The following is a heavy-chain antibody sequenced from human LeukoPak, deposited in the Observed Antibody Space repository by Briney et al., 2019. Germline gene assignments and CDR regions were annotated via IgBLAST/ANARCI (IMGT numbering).Heavy chain of an antibody. CDR1: GYTFTGYY. V-gene: IGHV1-2*02. CDR2: INPNSGGT. Sequence: GASVKVSCKASGYTFTGYYMHWVRQALGQGLEWMGWINPNSGGTNYAQKFQGRVTMTRDTSISIAYMELSRLRSDDTAVYYCARVGQQLVLGNYFDYWGQGTLVTVSS. D-gene: IGHD6-13*01. CDR3: ARVGQQLVLGNYFDY. J-gene: IGHJ4*02.